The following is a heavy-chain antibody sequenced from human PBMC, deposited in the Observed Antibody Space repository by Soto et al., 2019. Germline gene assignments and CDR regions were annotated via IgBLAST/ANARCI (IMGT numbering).Heavy chain of an antibody. CDR2: IGSKTSSYAT. D-gene: IGHD3-10*01. CDR3: AKDRSTYYLVPPFDP. CDR1: GFSFSGSP. J-gene: IGHJ5*02. Sequence: GGSLRLSCAASGFSFSGSPVHWVRQAPGKGLEWVGRIGSKTSSYATSYAASVRGRFTISRDNSKNTLYLQMNSLRAEDTAVYYCAKDRSTYYLVPPFDPWGQGTLVTVSS. V-gene: IGHV3-73*01.